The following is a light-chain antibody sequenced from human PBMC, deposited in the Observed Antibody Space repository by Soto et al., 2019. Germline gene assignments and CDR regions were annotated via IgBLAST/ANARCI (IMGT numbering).Light chain of an antibody. J-gene: IGLJ1*01. CDR1: SSDVGSYNL. CDR2: DVT. CDR3: SSYAGSYTWI. Sequence: QSVLTQPASVSGSPGQSITISCTGTSSDVGSYNLVSWFQQHPGKAPQLLIYDVTKRPSGVPDRFSGSKSGNTAALTISGLQAEDEAEYFCSSYAGSYTWIFGSGTKVTVL. V-gene: IGLV2-23*02.